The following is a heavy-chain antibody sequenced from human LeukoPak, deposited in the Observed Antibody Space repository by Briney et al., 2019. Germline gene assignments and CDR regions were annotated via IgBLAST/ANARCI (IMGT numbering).Heavy chain of an antibody. CDR1: GGSFSGYY. CDR3: ARNGGSGSYGWFDP. J-gene: IGHJ5*02. CDR2: INHSGST. V-gene: IGHV4-34*01. D-gene: IGHD1-26*01. Sequence: SGTLSLTCAVYGGSFSGYYWSWIRQPPGKGLEWIGEINHSGSTNYNPSLKSRVTISVDTSKNQFSLKLSSVTAADTAVYYCARNGGSGSYGWFDPWGQGTLVTVSS.